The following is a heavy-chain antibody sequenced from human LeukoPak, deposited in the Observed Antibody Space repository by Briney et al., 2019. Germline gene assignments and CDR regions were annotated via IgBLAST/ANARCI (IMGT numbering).Heavy chain of an antibody. D-gene: IGHD5-24*01. CDR1: GGSISSSSYY. Sequence: SETLSLTCTVSGGSISSSSYYWGWIRQPPGKGLEWIGSIYYSGSTYYNPSLKSRVTISVDTSKNQFSLKLSSVTAADTVVYYCARHEEMATLHVHYFDYWGQGTLVTVSS. V-gene: IGHV4-39*01. J-gene: IGHJ4*02. CDR3: ARHEEMATLHVHYFDY. CDR2: IYYSGST.